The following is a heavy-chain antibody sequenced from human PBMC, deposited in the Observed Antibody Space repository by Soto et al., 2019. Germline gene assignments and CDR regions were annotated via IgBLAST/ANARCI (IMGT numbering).Heavy chain of an antibody. J-gene: IGHJ4*01. Sequence: ASVKVSCKASGYTFTTYGISWVRQAPGQGLEWMGWISSYNGNTNYAQKLQDRVTMTTDTSTNIAYMELRSLRSDDTAVFYCARDRGSGIYYSRFDYWGHGTLVTVSS. CDR2: ISSYNGNT. CDR1: GYTFTTYG. CDR3: ARDRGSGIYYSRFDY. D-gene: IGHD1-26*01. V-gene: IGHV1-18*01.